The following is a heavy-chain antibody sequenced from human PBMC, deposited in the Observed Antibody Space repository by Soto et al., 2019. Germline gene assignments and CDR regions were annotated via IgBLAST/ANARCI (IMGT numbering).Heavy chain of an antibody. D-gene: IGHD1-26*01. Sequence: ASVKVSCKASGYTFTIYYMHWVRQAPGQGLEWMGIINPSGGSTSYAQKFQGRVTMTRDDAANSLYLQMNNLRAEDTAVYDCTRNRAKFDTWGQGTPVTVSS. CDR1: GYTFTIYY. V-gene: IGHV1-46*01. CDR2: INPSGGST. J-gene: IGHJ5*02. CDR3: TRNRAKFDT.